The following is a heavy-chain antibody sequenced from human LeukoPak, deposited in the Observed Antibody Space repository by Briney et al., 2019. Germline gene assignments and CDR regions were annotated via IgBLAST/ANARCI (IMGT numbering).Heavy chain of an antibody. Sequence: SETLSLTCAVYGGSFSGYYWSWIRQPPGKGLEWIGEINHSGSTNYNPSLKSRVTISVDTSKNQFSLRLSSVTAADTAVYYCARGVEGFDYWGQGNLVTVSS. V-gene: IGHV4-34*01. CDR2: INHSGST. J-gene: IGHJ4*02. CDR3: ARGVEGFDY. CDR1: GGSFSGYY.